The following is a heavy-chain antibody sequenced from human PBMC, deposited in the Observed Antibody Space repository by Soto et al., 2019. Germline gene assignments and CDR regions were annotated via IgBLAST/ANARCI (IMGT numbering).Heavy chain of an antibody. J-gene: IGHJ6*02. Sequence: GGSLRLSCAASGFTFSNFVMRWVRQTPGKGLEWVSTITATGGDTYYTDSVEGRFTISRDNSKNTLYLQMSSLRAEDTALYYCTKASSDRHHMDVWGQGTTVTVSS. CDR3: TKASSDRHHMDV. CDR2: ITATGGDT. CDR1: GFTFSNFV. V-gene: IGHV3-23*01.